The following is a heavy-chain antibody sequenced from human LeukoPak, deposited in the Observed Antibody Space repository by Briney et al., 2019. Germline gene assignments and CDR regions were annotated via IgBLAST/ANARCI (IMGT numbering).Heavy chain of an antibody. CDR1: GFTFSGSA. D-gene: IGHD2-2*01. CDR3: TRNIVVVPAAFDAFDI. CDR2: IRSKANSYAT. J-gene: IGHJ3*02. Sequence: PGGSLKLSCAASGFTFSGSAMHWVRQASGKGLEWVGRIRSKANSYATAYAASVKGRFTISRDDSKNTAHLQMNSLKTEDTAVYYCTRNIVVVPAAFDAFDIWGQGTMVTVSS. V-gene: IGHV3-73*01.